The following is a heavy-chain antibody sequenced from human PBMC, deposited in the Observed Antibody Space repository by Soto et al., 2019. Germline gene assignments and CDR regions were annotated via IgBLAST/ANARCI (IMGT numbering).Heavy chain of an antibody. J-gene: IGHJ6*02. D-gene: IGHD1-1*01. Sequence: GASVKVSCKASGCTFSSYAISWVRQAPGQGLEWMGGIIPIFGTANYAQKFQGRVTITADESTSTAYMELSSLRSEDTAVYYCARDSPPDWNDGVYYYYGMDVWGQGTTVTVSS. CDR3: ARDSPPDWNDGVYYYYGMDV. CDR1: GCTFSSYA. CDR2: IIPIFGTA. V-gene: IGHV1-69*13.